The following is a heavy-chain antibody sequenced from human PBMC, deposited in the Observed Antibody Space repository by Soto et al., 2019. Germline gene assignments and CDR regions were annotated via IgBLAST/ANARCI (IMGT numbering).Heavy chain of an antibody. CDR3: ARGGTSSRRAVAGYFHY. CDR1: GGSVSGTSHY. V-gene: IGHV4-61*01. J-gene: IGHJ1*01. Sequence: QVQLQESGPGLVKPSETLSLTCSVSGGSVSGTSHYWNWIRQTPGKGLEWIAYIDYSGSTNYSPSLKSRVTISVDTSKTQFSLKLSSVTAADTAVYYCARGGTSSRRAVAGYFHYWGQC. D-gene: IGHD1-7*01. CDR2: IDYSGST.